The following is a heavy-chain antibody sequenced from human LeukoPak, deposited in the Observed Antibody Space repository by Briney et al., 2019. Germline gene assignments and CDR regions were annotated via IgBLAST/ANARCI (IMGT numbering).Heavy chain of an antibody. CDR3: SKGLAGTSDLGYFDY. CDR2: ISGSGGST. Sequence: GGSLRLSCAASGFTFSNYALSWVRQAPGKGLEWISAISGSGGSTYYAGSVKGRFTISRDNSKNTLYLQMKSLRAEDTAVYYCSKGLAGTSDLGYFDYWGQGTLVTVSS. V-gene: IGHV3-23*01. D-gene: IGHD1-7*01. CDR1: GFTFSNYA. J-gene: IGHJ4*02.